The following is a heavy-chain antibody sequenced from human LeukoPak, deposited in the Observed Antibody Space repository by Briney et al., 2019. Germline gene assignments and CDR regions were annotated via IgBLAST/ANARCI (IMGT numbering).Heavy chain of an antibody. V-gene: IGHV3-23*01. CDR1: GFTVSSNY. CDR2: ISGSGGST. J-gene: IGHJ5*02. D-gene: IGHD3-3*01. Sequence: GGSLRLSCAASGFTVSSNYMSWVRQAPGKGLEWVSAISGSGGSTYYADSVKGRFTISRDNSKNTLYLQMNSLRAEDTAVYYCAKEDYDFWSGYRWFDPWGQGTLVTV. CDR3: AKEDYDFWSGYRWFDP.